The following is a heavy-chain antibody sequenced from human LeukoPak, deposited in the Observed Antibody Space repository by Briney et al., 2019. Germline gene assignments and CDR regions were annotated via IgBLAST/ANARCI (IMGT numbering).Heavy chain of an antibody. CDR2: ISYDGSNK. V-gene: IGHV3-30-3*01. Sequence: PGGSLRLSCAASGFTFSSYAMHWVRQAPGKGLEWVAVISYDGSNKYYADSVKGRFTISRDNTKNTLYLQMHSLRAEDTAVYYCARDGYYDIITGYSEEGYFDYWGQGTLGTVSS. D-gene: IGHD3-9*01. CDR3: ARDGYYDIITGYSEEGYFDY. J-gene: IGHJ4*02. CDR1: GFTFSSYA.